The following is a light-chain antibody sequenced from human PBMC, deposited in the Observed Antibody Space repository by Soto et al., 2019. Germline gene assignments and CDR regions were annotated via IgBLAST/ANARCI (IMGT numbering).Light chain of an antibody. CDR2: DAS. Sequence: DIQMTQSPSTLSASVGDRVTITCRASQSISSWLAWYQQKPGKAPKLLIYDASSLESGVPSRFSCSGSGTEFTLTISSLQTDDFATYYCQQYNSYVTFGGGTKVEIK. J-gene: IGKJ4*01. CDR1: QSISSW. V-gene: IGKV1-5*01. CDR3: QQYNSYVT.